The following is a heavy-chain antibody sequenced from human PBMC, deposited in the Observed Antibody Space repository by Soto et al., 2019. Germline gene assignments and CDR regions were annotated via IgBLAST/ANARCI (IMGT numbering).Heavy chain of an antibody. D-gene: IGHD3-3*01. CDR3: ARDLYDFWSGYQEFDP. CDR1: GFTFSSYG. J-gene: IGHJ5*02. V-gene: IGHV3-33*01. Sequence: QVQLVESGGGVVQPGRSLRLSCAASGFTFSSYGMHWVRQAPGKGLEWVAVIWYDGSNKYYADSVKGRFTISRDNSKNTLYLQMNSVRAEDTAVYYCARDLYDFWSGYQEFDPWGQGTLVTVSS. CDR2: IWYDGSNK.